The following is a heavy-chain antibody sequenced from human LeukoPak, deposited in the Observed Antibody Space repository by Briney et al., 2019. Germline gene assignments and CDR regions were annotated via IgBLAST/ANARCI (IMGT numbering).Heavy chain of an antibody. J-gene: IGHJ4*02. CDR3: ASTGNWDDLGVDF. D-gene: IGHD1-1*01. CDR1: NYSISGSNW. Sequence: SGTLSLTCTVSNYSISGSNWWGWIRQPPGKGLEWIAYIYYSGATYYNTLFRSRDTVSVDMSENHFALKLTSVTAVDTAVYYCASTGNWDDLGVDFWGQGIPVTVSS. V-gene: IGHV4-28*01. CDR2: IYYSGAT.